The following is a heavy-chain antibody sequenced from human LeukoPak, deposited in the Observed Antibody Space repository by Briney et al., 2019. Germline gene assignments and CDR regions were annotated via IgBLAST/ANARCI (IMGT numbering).Heavy chain of an antibody. Sequence: GGSLRLSCAGSGFTFSNYGMSWVRQAPGKGLEWVSGISGSEGSAFHADSVKGRFTISRDNSKNTLYLQMNSLRVEDTAVYFCASTTWASGSYYAFDIWGQGTMVTVSS. V-gene: IGHV3-23*01. CDR3: ASTTWASGSYYAFDI. CDR2: ISGSEGSA. CDR1: GFTFSNYG. D-gene: IGHD3-10*01. J-gene: IGHJ3*02.